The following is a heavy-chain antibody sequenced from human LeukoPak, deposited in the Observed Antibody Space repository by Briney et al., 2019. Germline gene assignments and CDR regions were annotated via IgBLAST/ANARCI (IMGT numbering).Heavy chain of an antibody. V-gene: IGHV3-53*01. Sequence: GGSLRLSCAASGFTFSSYAMSWVRQAPGKGLEWVSVICSGGSTYYADSVKGRFTIPRDNSKNTLYLQMNSLRAEDTAVYYCAQHDYGDYFPYYMDVWGKGTRSPSP. D-gene: IGHD4-17*01. J-gene: IGHJ6*03. CDR1: GFTFSSYA. CDR2: ICSGGST. CDR3: AQHDYGDYFPYYMDV.